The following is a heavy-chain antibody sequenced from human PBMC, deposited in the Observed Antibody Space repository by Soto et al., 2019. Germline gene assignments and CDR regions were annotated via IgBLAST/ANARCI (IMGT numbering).Heavy chain of an antibody. Sequence: GGSLRLSCAASGFTFSSYAMSWVRQAPGKGLEWVSAISGSGGSTYYADSVKGRFTISRDNSKNTLYLQMNSLRAEDTAVYYCAKDTIFSSWYLVGDDYWGQGTLVTVSS. CDR1: GFTFSSYA. D-gene: IGHD6-13*01. CDR2: ISGSGGST. V-gene: IGHV3-23*01. J-gene: IGHJ4*02. CDR3: AKDTIFSSWYLVGDDY.